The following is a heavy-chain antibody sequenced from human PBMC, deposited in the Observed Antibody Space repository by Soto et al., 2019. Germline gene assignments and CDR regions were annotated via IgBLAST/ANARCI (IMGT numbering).Heavy chain of an antibody. V-gene: IGHV3-48*01. Sequence: PGGSLRLSCAASGFTFSSYSMNWVRQAPGKGLDWVSYISSSSSTIYYADSVKGRFTISRDNAKNSLYLQMNSLRAEDTAVYYCARDSSRYCSSTSCYSRFDYWGQGTLVTVSS. J-gene: IGHJ4*02. D-gene: IGHD2-2*01. CDR1: GFTFSSYS. CDR2: ISSSSSTI. CDR3: ARDSSRYCSSTSCYSRFDY.